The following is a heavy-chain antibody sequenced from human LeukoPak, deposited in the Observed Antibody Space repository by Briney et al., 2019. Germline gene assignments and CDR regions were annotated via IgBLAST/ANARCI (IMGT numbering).Heavy chain of an antibody. Sequence: ASVKVSCKASGHTFTSYGISWVRQAPGQGLEWMGWISAYNGNTNYAQKLQGRVTMTTDTSTSTAYMELRSLRSDDTAVYYCARLKSPVSYADYWGQGTLVTVSS. CDR2: ISAYNGNT. V-gene: IGHV1-18*01. CDR1: GHTFTSYG. CDR3: ARLKSPVSYADY. D-gene: IGHD5-18*01. J-gene: IGHJ4*02.